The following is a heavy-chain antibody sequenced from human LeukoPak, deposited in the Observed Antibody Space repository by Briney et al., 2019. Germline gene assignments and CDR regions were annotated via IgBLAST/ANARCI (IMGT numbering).Heavy chain of an antibody. CDR2: INPSSGGT. D-gene: IGHD6-13*01. V-gene: IGHV1-2*02. CDR1: RYIFTSYY. CDR3: ARDRGSSWYVDY. J-gene: IGHJ4*02. Sequence: ASVKVLCKTSRYIFTSYYIHWVRQAPGQGLEWMGWINPSSGGTEYAQKFQGRVTMTGDTSISTAYMELSRLRTDDTAVYYCARDRGSSWYVDYWGQGTLVTVSS.